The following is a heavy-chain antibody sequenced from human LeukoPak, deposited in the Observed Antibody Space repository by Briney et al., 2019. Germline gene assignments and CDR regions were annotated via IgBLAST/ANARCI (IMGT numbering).Heavy chain of an antibody. CDR1: GGSISSSSYY. CDR2: IYYSGNA. Sequence: SETLSLTCTVSGGSISSSSYYWGWIRQPPGKGLEWIGSIYYSGNAYYNPSLKSRVTISVDMSKNQFSLKLSSATAADTAVYYCVRDWDNDSSGVDYWGQGIPVTVSS. D-gene: IGHD3-22*01. V-gene: IGHV4-39*07. J-gene: IGHJ4*02. CDR3: VRDWDNDSSGVDY.